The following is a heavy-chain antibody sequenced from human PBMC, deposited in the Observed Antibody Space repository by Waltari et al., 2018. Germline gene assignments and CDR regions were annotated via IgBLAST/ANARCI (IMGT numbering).Heavy chain of an antibody. D-gene: IGHD3-3*01. CDR3: LRFLDWRSDY. CDR1: GGSISSSSYY. CDR2: IYYSGST. Sequence: QLQLQESGPGLVKPSETLSLTCTVSGGSISSSSYYWGWIRQPPGKGLEWIGSIYYSGSTNYNPSLKMRATISVDTSKNQCSRKLSSVTAADTAVYYCLRFLDWRSDYWGQGTLVTVSA. V-gene: IGHV4-39*01. J-gene: IGHJ4*02.